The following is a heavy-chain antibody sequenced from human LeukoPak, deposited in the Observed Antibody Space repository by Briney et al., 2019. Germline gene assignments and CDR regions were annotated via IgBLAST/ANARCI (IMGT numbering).Heavy chain of an antibody. V-gene: IGHV3-30*02. D-gene: IGHD6-25*01. J-gene: IGHJ4*02. CDR1: GFTFSTYA. CDR2: IWPDGSKK. Sequence: GGSLRLSCAASGFTFSTYAMHWVRQAPGKGLEWVAFIWPDGSKKYYADSVKGRFAISRENSKNTVYLQMNDLRPEDTALYFCAKISSSAESNFDYWGQGTLLTVSS. CDR3: AKISSSAESNFDY.